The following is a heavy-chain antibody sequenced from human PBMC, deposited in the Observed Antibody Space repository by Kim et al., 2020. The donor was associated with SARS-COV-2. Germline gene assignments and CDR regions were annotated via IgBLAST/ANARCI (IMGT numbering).Heavy chain of an antibody. CDR2: VNPESNNT. Sequence: ASVKVSCKASGYTFTDYGLHWVRQAPGQRLEWMGWVNPESNNTKYSQKFQGRVTMTWDTSASTGFMELIGLKSEDTALYFCTRDELRAGYGFDVGGQGTTVTVSS. V-gene: IGHV1-3*01. CDR1: GYTFTDYG. J-gene: IGHJ6*02. D-gene: IGHD1-7*01. CDR3: TRDELRAGYGFDV.